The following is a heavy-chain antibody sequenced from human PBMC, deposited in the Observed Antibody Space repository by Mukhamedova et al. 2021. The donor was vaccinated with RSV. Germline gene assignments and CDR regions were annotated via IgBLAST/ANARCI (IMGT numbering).Heavy chain of an antibody. D-gene: IGHD6-19*01. CDR3: ARPLAETYSSGWYGSGMDV. CDR2: INPNSGGT. Sequence: VRQAPGQGLEWMGRINPNSGGTNYAQKFQGRVTMTRDTSISTAYMELSRLRSDDTAVYYCARPLAETYSSGWYGSGMDVWGQG. J-gene: IGHJ6*02. V-gene: IGHV1-2*06.